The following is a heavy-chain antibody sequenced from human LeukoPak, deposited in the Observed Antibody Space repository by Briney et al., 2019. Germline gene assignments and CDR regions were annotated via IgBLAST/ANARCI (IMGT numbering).Heavy chain of an antibody. Sequence: GGSLRLSCAASGFTFTSYAMSWVRLAPGKGLEWGSSFNGGGSTTYHADSVKGRFTISRDNSKNTLYLQMNSLRAEDTAVYYCAKDGAGVTADASDIWGQGTMVTVSS. CDR3: AKDGAGVTADASDI. CDR2: FNGGGSTT. J-gene: IGHJ3*02. V-gene: IGHV3-23*01. D-gene: IGHD2-21*02. CDR1: GFTFTSYA.